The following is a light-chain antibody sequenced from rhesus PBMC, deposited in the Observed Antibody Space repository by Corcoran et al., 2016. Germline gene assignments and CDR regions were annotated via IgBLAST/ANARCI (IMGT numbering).Light chain of an antibody. J-gene: IGKJ1*01. V-gene: IGKV1-22*01. CDR3: PQHNSYPWT. Sequence: DIQMTQSPSSLSASVGDKVTITCRASQSISSWLAWYQQKPGKAPKFLIYKASSLQSGVPSRFSGSGSGTDFTLTIRSLQPEYFSTYYCPQHNSYPWTFGQVTKVEIK. CDR1: QSISSW. CDR2: KAS.